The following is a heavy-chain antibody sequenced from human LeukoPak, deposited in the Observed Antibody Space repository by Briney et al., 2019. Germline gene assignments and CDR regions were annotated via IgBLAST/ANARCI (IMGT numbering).Heavy chain of an antibody. CDR1: GFTVSSNY. J-gene: IGHJ4*02. D-gene: IGHD3-16*01. Sequence: GGSLRLSCAASGFTVSSNYMSWVRRAPGKGLEWVSVIYSGGSTYYADSVKGRFTISRDNSKNTLYLQVNSLRAEDTAVYYCARWGGVKAFDYWGQGTLVTVSS. CDR2: IYSGGST. CDR3: ARWGGVKAFDY. V-gene: IGHV3-53*01.